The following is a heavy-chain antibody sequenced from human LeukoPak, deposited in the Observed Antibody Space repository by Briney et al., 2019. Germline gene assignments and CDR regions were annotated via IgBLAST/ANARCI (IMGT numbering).Heavy chain of an antibody. CDR2: ITSNGDNT. CDR1: GFTFSTYA. V-gene: IGHV3-64*01. J-gene: IGHJ4*02. Sequence: GGSLRLSCAASGFTFSTYALHWVRQAPGKGLEYASSITSNGDNTYYANSVEGRFTISRDNSKNTLYLEMGSLRAEDMAVYYCARDRMGVGDYWGQGTLVTVSS. CDR3: ARDRMGVGDY. D-gene: IGHD3-3*01.